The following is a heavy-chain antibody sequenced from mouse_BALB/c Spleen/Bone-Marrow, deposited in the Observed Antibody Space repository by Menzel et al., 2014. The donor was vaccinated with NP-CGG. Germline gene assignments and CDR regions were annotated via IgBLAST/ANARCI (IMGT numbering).Heavy chain of an antibody. D-gene: IGHD2-3*01. V-gene: IGHV1-4*01. CDR1: GYSFTTYT. Sequence: SGAELARPGASVRMSCKASGYSFTTYTMHWLKQRPGQGLEWIAYIIPSSGYSNYNQKFKDKATLTADKSSSTAYMQLSSLTSEDSAVYYCAREGTYHGCYGHFDYWGPGTTLTVSS. CDR3: AREGTYHGCYGHFDY. CDR2: IIPSSGYS. J-gene: IGHJ2*01.